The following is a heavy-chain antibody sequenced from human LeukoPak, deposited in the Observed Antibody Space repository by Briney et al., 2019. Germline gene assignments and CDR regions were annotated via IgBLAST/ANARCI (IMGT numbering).Heavy chain of an antibody. Sequence: GGSLRLSCAASGFTFSSYSMNWVRQAPGKGLEWVAVISYDGSNKYYADSVKGRFTISRDNSKNTLYLQMNSLRAEDTAVYYCANLYYGYWGQGTLVTVSS. CDR1: GFTFSSYS. CDR3: ANLYYGY. CDR2: ISYDGSNK. J-gene: IGHJ4*02. D-gene: IGHD3-10*01. V-gene: IGHV3-30*18.